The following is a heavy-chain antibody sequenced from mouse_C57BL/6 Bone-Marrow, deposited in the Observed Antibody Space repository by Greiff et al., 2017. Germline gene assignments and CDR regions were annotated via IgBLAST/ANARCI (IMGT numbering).Heavy chain of an antibody. D-gene: IGHD1-1*01. V-gene: IGHV1-43*01. Sequence: VQLQQPGPELVKPGASVKISCKASGYSFTGYYMHWVKQRSEKSLEWIGEINPSTGGTSYNQKFKGKATLTVDKSSSTAYMQLKSLTSEDSAGYYCAREDYYGYFDVWGTGTTLTVSS. J-gene: IGHJ2*01. CDR2: INPSTGGT. CDR1: GYSFTGYY. CDR3: AREDYYGYFDV.